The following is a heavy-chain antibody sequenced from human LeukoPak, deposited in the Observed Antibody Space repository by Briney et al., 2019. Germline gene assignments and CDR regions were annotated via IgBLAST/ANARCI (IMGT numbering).Heavy chain of an antibody. J-gene: IGHJ4*02. CDR2: IKQDGSEK. Sequence: PGGSLRLSCAASGFTVSSNYMTWVRQAPGKGLEWVANIKQDGSEKYYVDSVKGRFTISRDNAKNSLYLQMNSLRAEDTAVYYCARDLRAPTSPGSPQYWGQGTLVTVSS. CDR1: GFTVSSNY. V-gene: IGHV3-7*01. D-gene: IGHD1-14*01. CDR3: ARDLRAPTSPGSPQY.